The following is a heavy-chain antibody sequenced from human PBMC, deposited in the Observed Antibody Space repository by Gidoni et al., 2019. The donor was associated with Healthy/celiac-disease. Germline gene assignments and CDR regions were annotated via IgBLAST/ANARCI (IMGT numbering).Heavy chain of an antibody. CDR1: GFTFGDYA. J-gene: IGHJ3*02. V-gene: IGHV3-49*04. Sequence: EVQLVESGGGLVQPGRSLRLSCTASGFTFGDYAMSWVRQAPGKGLEWVGFIRSKAYGGTTEYAASVKGRFTISRDDSESIAYLQMNSLKTEDTAVYYCTRDPTEWERTEDAFDIWGQGTMVTVSS. CDR2: IRSKAYGGTT. CDR3: TRDPTEWERTEDAFDI. D-gene: IGHD1-26*01.